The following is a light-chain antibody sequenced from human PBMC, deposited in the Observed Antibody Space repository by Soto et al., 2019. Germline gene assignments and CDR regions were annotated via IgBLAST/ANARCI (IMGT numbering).Light chain of an antibody. Sequence: QSVLTQPPSVSGTPGQRVTISSSGSTSNIGSYAVSWYQQLPGTAPKLLIYTGDKRPSGVPDRFSGAKSGTSASLTISGLQSDDEADYYCAAWDDNLNGWVFGGGTKVTVL. CDR1: TSNIGSYA. CDR3: AAWDDNLNGWV. J-gene: IGLJ3*02. V-gene: IGLV1-44*01. CDR2: TGD.